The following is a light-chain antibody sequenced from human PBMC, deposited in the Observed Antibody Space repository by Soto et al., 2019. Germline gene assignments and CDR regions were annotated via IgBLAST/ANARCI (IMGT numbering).Light chain of an antibody. CDR3: QQSYISPYT. Sequence: DIQMTQSPSSLSASVGDRVTITCRASESIANYLNWYQQKPGKAPNLLIYAASTLQTGVPSRFSGSGSGTDFTLTISSLQTEDFATYFCQQSYISPYTFGRGTKLDI. CDR2: AAS. CDR1: ESIANY. J-gene: IGKJ2*01. V-gene: IGKV1-39*01.